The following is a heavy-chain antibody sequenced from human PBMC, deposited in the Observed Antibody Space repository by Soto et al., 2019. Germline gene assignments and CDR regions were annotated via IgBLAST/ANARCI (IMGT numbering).Heavy chain of an antibody. V-gene: IGHV4-31*03. CDR2: IYYTGST. J-gene: IGHJ4*02. Sequence: SETLSLTCMVSGASIRSGGYYWSWLRQSPGKGLEWIGHIYYTGSTFYSPSLKSRLTISLDPSKNQFSLDLRSVTAADKAMYYCARIEMASIKWGRGTLVTVYS. CDR1: GASIRSGGYY. CDR3: ARIEMASIK.